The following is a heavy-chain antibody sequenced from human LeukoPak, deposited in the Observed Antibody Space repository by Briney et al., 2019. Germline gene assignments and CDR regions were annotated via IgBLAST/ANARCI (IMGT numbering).Heavy chain of an antibody. V-gene: IGHV4-34*01. CDR2: INHSGST. J-gene: IGHJ4*02. CDR1: GGSFSGYY. Sequence: SETLSLTCAVYGGSFSGYYWSWIRQPPGKGLEWIGEINHSGSTNYNPSLKSRVTISVDTSKNQFSLKLSSVTAADTAVYYCSYRKSTIFGVVYDYWGQGTLVTVSS. CDR3: SYRKSTIFGVVYDY. D-gene: IGHD3-3*01.